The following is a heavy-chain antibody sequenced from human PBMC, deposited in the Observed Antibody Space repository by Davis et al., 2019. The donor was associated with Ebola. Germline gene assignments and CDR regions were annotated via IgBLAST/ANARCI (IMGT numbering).Heavy chain of an antibody. CDR3: ARNTYYYDSSGYSMGVFFDY. V-gene: IGHV4-59*01. CDR2: IYYSGST. J-gene: IGHJ4*02. CDR1: GGSFSDYY. Sequence: GSLRLSCAVYGGSFSDYYWSWIRQPPGKGLEWIGYIYYSGSTNYNPSLKSRVTISVDTSKNQFSLKLSSVTAADTAVYYCARNTYYYDSSGYSMGVFFDYWGQGTLVTVSS. D-gene: IGHD3-22*01.